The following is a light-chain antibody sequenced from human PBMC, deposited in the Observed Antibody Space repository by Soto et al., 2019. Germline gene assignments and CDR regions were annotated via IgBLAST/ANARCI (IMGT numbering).Light chain of an antibody. V-gene: IGLV1-47*02. CDR1: TSNIGSNL. J-gene: IGLJ2*01. Sequence: QSVLAQPPSASGTPGQRVTISCSGSTSNIGSNLASWYQQLPGSAPKLLMYNDNERPSGVPDRFSGSESGTSASLGISGLRSEDEAHYFCAVWDDSLSGVVFGGGTKVTVL. CDR3: AVWDDSLSGVV. CDR2: NDN.